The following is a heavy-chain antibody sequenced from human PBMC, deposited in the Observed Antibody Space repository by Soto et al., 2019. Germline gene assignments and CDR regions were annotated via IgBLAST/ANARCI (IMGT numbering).Heavy chain of an antibody. CDR3: ARDRLFGDYGATYNCYYHCREV. V-gene: IGHV1-69*13. CDR2: IIPIFGTA. D-gene: IGHD3-16*01. CDR1: GGTFSSHA. J-gene: IGHJ6*03. Sequence: GASVKVSCKASGGTFSSHAISWVRQAPGQGLEWMGGIIPIFGTANYAQKFQGRVTITADESTSTAYMELSSLRSEDTVVYYCARDRLFGDYGATYNCYYHCREVCRRETTLSVSS.